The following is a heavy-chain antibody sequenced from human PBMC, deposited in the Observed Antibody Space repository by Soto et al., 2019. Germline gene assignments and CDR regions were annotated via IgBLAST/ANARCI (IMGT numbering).Heavy chain of an antibody. CDR2: IYHTGRT. CDR1: GASVNSAY. D-gene: IGHD1-1*01. J-gene: IGHJ4*02. V-gene: IGHV4-31*03. Sequence: QVQLQEMGPGLVTPSQTLTITCTVSGASVNSAYWSWIRQVPGKGLEWMGNIYHTGRTFYNPSVKSRVAISSDTSTPLCALKMRSVTAADTAVYYCARTDAYNASFFDSWGQGTVVTVSS. CDR3: ARTDAYNASFFDS.